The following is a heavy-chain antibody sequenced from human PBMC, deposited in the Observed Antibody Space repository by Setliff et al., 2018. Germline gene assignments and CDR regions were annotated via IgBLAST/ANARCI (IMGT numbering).Heavy chain of an antibody. CDR2: SSDSSSYI. CDR1: GGSFSSYY. V-gene: IGHV3-21*04. Sequence: PSETLSLTCAVYGGSFSSYYWNWIRQPPGKGLEWVSSSSDSSSYIYYADSVKGRFTISRDNAKNSLYLQMNSLRAEDTAVYYCVRDSPYCVNGVCRGYWGQGTQVTVSS. D-gene: IGHD2-21*01. J-gene: IGHJ4*02. CDR3: VRDSPYCVNGVCRGY.